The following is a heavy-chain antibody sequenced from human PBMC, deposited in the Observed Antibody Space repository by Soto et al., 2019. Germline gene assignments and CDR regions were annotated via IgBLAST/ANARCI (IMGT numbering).Heavy chain of an antibody. CDR3: ARRDFWSGYPDYYYYGMDV. Sequence: SETLSLTGTVSGGSISSSSYYWGWIRQPPGKGLEWIGSIYYSGSTYYNPSLKSRVTISVDTSKNQFSLKLSSVTAADTAVYYCARRDFWSGYPDYYYYGMDVWGQGTTVTVSS. CDR2: IYYSGST. CDR1: GGSISSSSYY. D-gene: IGHD3-3*01. V-gene: IGHV4-39*01. J-gene: IGHJ6*02.